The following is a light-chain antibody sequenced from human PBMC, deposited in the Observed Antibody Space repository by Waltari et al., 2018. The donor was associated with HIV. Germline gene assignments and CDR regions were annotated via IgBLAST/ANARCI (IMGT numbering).Light chain of an antibody. CDR1: SSDVGSYNL. CDR2: GVS. V-gene: IGLV2-23*02. J-gene: IGLJ1*01. Sequence: QSALTQPASVSGSPGQSIPISCTGTSSDVGSYNLVSWYHQHPGNAPKLMIYGVSTRPSGVSNRFSGSKSGNTASLTISGLQAEDEADYYCCSYAGSSTHVFGSGTKVTVL. CDR3: CSYAGSSTHV.